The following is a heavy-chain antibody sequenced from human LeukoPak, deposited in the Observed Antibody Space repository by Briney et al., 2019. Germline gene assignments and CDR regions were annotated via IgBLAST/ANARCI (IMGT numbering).Heavy chain of an antibody. Sequence: ASVKVSCKASGYTFTGYYMHWVRQAPGQGLEWMGWINPNSGGTNYAQKFQGRVTMTRDTSISTAYMELSRLRSDDTAVYYCASLLELVELSFDYWGHGPLVTVSS. J-gene: IGHJ4*01. CDR3: ASLLELVELSFDY. CDR1: GYTFTGYY. V-gene: IGHV1-2*02. D-gene: IGHD3-16*02. CDR2: INPNSGGT.